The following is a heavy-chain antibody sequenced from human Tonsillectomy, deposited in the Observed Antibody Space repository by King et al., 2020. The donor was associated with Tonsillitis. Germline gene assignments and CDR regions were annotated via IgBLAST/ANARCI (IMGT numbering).Heavy chain of an antibody. Sequence: VQLVESGGGVVQPGRSLRLSCAASGFTFSSHGMHWVRQAPGKGLEWVAIIWYDGSNKYYADSGRGRFTISRDNSKNTLYLQMNSLRAEDTAVYFCARQGLGSYYLDVWGKGTTVTVSS. CDR1: GFTFSSHG. V-gene: IGHV3-33*08. CDR3: ARQGLGSYYLDV. D-gene: IGHD3-10*01. CDR2: IWYDGSNK. J-gene: IGHJ6*03.